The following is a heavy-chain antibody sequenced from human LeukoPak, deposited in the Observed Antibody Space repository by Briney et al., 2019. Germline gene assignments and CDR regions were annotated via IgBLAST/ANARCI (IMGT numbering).Heavy chain of an antibody. J-gene: IGHJ4*02. CDR2: INHSGST. D-gene: IGHD6-13*01. CDR3: ARGPQTIAAAGGYYFDY. Sequence: PSETLSLTCAVYGGSFSGYYWSWIRQPPGKGLEWIGEINHSGSTNYNPSLKSRVTISVDTSKNQFPLKLSSVTAADTAVYYCARGPQTIAAAGGYYFDYWGQGTLVTVSS. V-gene: IGHV4-34*01. CDR1: GGSFSGYY.